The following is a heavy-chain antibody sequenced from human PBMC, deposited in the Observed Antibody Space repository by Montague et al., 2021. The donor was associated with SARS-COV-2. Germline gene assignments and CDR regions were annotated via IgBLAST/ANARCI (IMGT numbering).Heavy chain of an antibody. D-gene: IGHD3-10*01. CDR2: IWYDGSNQ. CDR3: AREYSAPRWFGEYNRYGMDV. V-gene: IGHV3-33*01. J-gene: IGHJ6*02. Sequence: SLRLSCAASGFTFSSHGMHWVRQAPGKGLERAVVIWYDGSNQYYGDSVKGRFTISRDNSKNTLYLQMNSLRAEDTAVYYCAREYSAPRWFGEYNRYGMDVWGQGTTVTVSS. CDR1: GFTFSSHG.